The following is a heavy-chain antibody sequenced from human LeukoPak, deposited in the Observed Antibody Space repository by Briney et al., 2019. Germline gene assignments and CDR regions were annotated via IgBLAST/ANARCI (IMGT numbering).Heavy chain of an antibody. Sequence: SETLSLTCTVSGGSISSYYWSWIRQPPGKGLEWIGYIYYSGSTKYNPSLESRVTISVDTSKNQFSLKLSSVTAADTAVYYCSAARTYYYYGMDVWGQGTTVTVSS. CDR2: IYYSGST. CDR1: GGSISSYY. D-gene: IGHD6-13*01. CDR3: SAARTYYYYGMDV. V-gene: IGHV4-59*08. J-gene: IGHJ6*02.